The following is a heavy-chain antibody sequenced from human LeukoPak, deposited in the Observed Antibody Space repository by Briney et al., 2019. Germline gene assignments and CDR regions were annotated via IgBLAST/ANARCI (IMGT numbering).Heavy chain of an antibody. V-gene: IGHV1-69*05. D-gene: IGHD3-22*01. J-gene: IGHJ6*03. Sequence: ASVKVSCKASGGTFSSYAISWVRQAPGQGLEWMGGIIPIFGTANYAQRFQGRVTITTDESTSTAYMELSSLRSEDTAVYYCSSSSGYNYYYMDVWGKGTTVTVSS. CDR3: SSSSGYNYYYMDV. CDR1: GGTFSSYA. CDR2: IIPIFGTA.